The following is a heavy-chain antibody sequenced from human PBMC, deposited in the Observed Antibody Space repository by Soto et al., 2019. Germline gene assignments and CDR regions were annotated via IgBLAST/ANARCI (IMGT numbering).Heavy chain of an antibody. Sequence: PGGSLRLSCAASGFTFSSYSMNWVRQAPGKGLEWVSSISSSSSYIYYADSVKGRFTISRDNAKNSLYLQMNSLRAEDTAVYYCARASGGVSIVVVPAAMDVWGQGTTVTVSS. V-gene: IGHV3-21*01. D-gene: IGHD2-2*01. J-gene: IGHJ6*02. CDR1: GFTFSSYS. CDR3: ARASGGVSIVVVPAAMDV. CDR2: ISSSSSYI.